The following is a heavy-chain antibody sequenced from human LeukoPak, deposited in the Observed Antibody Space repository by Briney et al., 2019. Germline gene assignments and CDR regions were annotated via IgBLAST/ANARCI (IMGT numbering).Heavy chain of an antibody. CDR3: AKDRWASGNWFDP. CDR2: ISGSADNT. CDR1: GFTFSSYA. J-gene: IGHJ5*02. D-gene: IGHD1-14*01. V-gene: IGHV3-23*01. Sequence: QPGGSLRLSCAASGFTFSSYAMGWVRQAPGKGLEWVSGISGSADNTYYADSVKGRFTISRDNPKNMLYLQMNSLRAEDTAVYYCAKDRWASGNWFDPWGQGTLVTVSS.